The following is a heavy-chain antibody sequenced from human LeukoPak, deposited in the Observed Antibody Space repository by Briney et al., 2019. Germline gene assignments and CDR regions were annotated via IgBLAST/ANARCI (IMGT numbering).Heavy chain of an antibody. D-gene: IGHD3-3*01. CDR2: SYPGDSDT. Sequence: GESLQISCKASGYSSTSYWIGWVRQIPGKGMEWMGISYPGDSDTRYSTSFQGQVTISADKSISTAYLQWRSLKASDTAMYYCARLGDYDFWSGYPYYYGMDVWGQGTTVTVSS. CDR3: ARLGDYDFWSGYPYYYGMDV. J-gene: IGHJ6*02. CDR1: GYSSTSYW. V-gene: IGHV5-51*01.